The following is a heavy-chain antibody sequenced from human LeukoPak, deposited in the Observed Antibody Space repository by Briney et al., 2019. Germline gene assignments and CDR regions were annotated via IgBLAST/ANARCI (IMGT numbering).Heavy chain of an antibody. CDR1: GYSISSGYF. V-gene: IGHV4-61*01. CDR2: IYYSGST. Sequence: SETLSLTCTVSGYSISSGYFWDWIRQPPGKGLEWVGYIYYSGSTNYNPSLKSRVTISVDTSKNQFSLRLSSVTAADTAVYYCATGIRTPAYRGQGTLVTVSS. J-gene: IGHJ4*02. CDR3: ATGIRTPAY. D-gene: IGHD1-1*01.